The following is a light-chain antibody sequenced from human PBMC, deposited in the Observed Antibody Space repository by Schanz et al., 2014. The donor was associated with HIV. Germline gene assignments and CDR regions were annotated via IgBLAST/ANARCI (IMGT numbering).Light chain of an antibody. V-gene: IGKV3-15*01. CDR2: GAS. J-gene: IGKJ1*01. CDR1: QSVSSY. CDR3: QQYNNWPPT. Sequence: EIVLTQSPATLSVSPGERATLSCRASQSVSSYLAWYQQKPGQAPRLLIYGASTRATGIPARFSGSGSGTEFTLTISSLQSEDFAVYYCQQYNNWPPTFGQGTKVETK.